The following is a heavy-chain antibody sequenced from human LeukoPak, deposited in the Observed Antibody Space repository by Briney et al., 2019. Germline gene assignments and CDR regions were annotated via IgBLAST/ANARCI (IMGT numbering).Heavy chain of an antibody. J-gene: IGHJ6*02. CDR1: GGSFSGYY. CDR3: ARYSYGYYCYYGMDV. D-gene: IGHD5-18*01. V-gene: IGHV4-34*01. Sequence: SETLSLTCAVYGGSFSGYYWSWIRQPPGKGLEWIGEINHSGSTNYNPSLKSRVTISVDTSKNQFSLKLSSVTAADTAVYYCARYSYGYYCYYGMDVWGQGTTVTVSS. CDR2: INHSGST.